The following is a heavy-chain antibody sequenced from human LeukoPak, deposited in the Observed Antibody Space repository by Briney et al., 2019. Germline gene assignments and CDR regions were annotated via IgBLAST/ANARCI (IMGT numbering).Heavy chain of an antibody. Sequence: GGSLRLSCAASGFKFTTYAINWVRHAPGKGLEWVSGISGDGDKVLYADSVNGRFIISRDNSMNTVSLQLSSLRAEDTALYYCAKDLALAGTGGGFDVWGQGTRVAVSS. CDR3: AKDLALAGTGGGFDV. V-gene: IGHV3-23*01. J-gene: IGHJ3*01. CDR2: ISGDGDKV. CDR1: GFKFTTYA. D-gene: IGHD6-19*01.